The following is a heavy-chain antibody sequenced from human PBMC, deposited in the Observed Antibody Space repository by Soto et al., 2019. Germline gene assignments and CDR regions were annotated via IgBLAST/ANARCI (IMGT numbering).Heavy chain of an antibody. CDR2: VHHSWGS. V-gene: IGHV4-59*08. CDR3: ARKGFGPLHGLVEV. D-gene: IGHD3-10*01. CDR1: GGSISSYY. J-gene: IGHJ6*02. Sequence: QVQLQESGPGLVKPSETMSLSCTVSGGSISSYYWRWFRQSPGKRMEWIGYVHHSWGSSYNPSLQSRVAISLDTSKSQFSLKVTSVTATDTAVYYCARKGFGPLHGLVEVWGQGPTVTVSS.